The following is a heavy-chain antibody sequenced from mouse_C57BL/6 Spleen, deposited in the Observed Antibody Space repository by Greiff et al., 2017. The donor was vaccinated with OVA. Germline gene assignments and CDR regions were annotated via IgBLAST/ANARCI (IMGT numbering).Heavy chain of an antibody. J-gene: IGHJ4*01. CDR1: GYAFSSSW. Sequence: QVQLKESGPELVKPGASVKISCKASGYAFSSSWMNWVKQRPGKGLEWIGRIYPGDGDTNYNGKFKGKATLTADKSSSTAYMQLSSLTSEDSAVYFCAREEIYYYGSSYPMGYWGQGTSVTVSS. D-gene: IGHD1-1*01. V-gene: IGHV1-82*01. CDR2: IYPGDGDT. CDR3: AREEIYYYGSSYPMGY.